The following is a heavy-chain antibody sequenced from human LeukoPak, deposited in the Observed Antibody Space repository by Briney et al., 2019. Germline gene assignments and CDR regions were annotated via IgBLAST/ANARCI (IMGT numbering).Heavy chain of an antibody. CDR1: GVSIGSGGYY. J-gene: IGHJ2*01. Sequence: SETLSLTCTVSGVSIGSGGYYWSWIRQHPGKGLEWIAYIYYSGSTYYNPSLKSRVTISVDTSKHQFSLKLSSVTAADTAVYYCARDRASGIVVATRYFDLWGRGTLVTVSS. V-gene: IGHV4-31*03. D-gene: IGHD3-22*01. CDR2: IYYSGST. CDR3: ARDRASGIVVATRYFDL.